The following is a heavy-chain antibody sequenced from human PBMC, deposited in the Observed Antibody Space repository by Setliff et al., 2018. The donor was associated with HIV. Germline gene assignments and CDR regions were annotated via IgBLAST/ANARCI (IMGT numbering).Heavy chain of an antibody. J-gene: IGHJ4*02. CDR3: VGRFGIVQIFYFDY. CDR2: MYYGGSA. D-gene: IGHD3-16*02. Sequence: SETLSLTCTVSGGSISNHFWTWLRQSPGKGLEWIGSMYYGGSATYNPSLKSRVTISIDTSKSQFSLKLSSATAADTAVYFCVGRFGIVQIFYFDYWGQGRLVTVSS. CDR1: GGSISNHF. V-gene: IGHV4-59*11.